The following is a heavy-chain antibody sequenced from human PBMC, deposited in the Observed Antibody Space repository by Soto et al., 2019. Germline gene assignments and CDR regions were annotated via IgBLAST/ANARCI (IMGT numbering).Heavy chain of an antibody. D-gene: IGHD6-6*01. Sequence: GGSLRLSCTASGFTFGDYAMSWFRQAPGKGLEWVGFIRSKAYGGTTEYAASVKGRFTISRDDSKSIAYLQMNSLKTEDTAVYYCTRDRYQLKPDSSSSHYYYYGMDVWGQGTTVTVSS. CDR1: GFTFGDYA. V-gene: IGHV3-49*03. CDR3: TRDRYQLKPDSSSSHYYYYGMDV. CDR2: IRSKAYGGTT. J-gene: IGHJ6*02.